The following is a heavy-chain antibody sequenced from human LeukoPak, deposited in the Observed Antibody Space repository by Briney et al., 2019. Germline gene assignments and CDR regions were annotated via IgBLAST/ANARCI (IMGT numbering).Heavy chain of an antibody. V-gene: IGHV4-31*03. CDR2: IYYSGST. Sequence: SETLSLTCTVSGGSISSGGYYWSWIRQHPGKGLEWIGYIYYSGSTYYIPSLKSRVTISVDTSKNQFSLKLSSVTAADTAVYYCARYYYYDSSGPQGKYYFDYWGQGTLVTVSS. CDR3: ARYYYYDSSGPQGKYYFDY. J-gene: IGHJ4*02. CDR1: GGSISSGGYY. D-gene: IGHD3-22*01.